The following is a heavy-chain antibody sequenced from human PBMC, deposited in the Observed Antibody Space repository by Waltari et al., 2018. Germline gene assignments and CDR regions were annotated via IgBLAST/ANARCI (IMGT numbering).Heavy chain of an antibody. V-gene: IGHV1-69*04. CDR2: IIPILGIA. CDR1: GGTFSSYA. D-gene: IGHD3-10*01. J-gene: IGHJ4*02. Sequence: QVQLVQSGAEVKKHGSSVKVSCKASGGTFSSYAISWVRQAPGQGLEWMGRIIPILGIANYAQKFQGRVTITADKSTSTAYMELSSLRSEDTAVYYCASTYGSGSFSGYWGQGTLVTVSS. CDR3: ASTYGSGSFSGY.